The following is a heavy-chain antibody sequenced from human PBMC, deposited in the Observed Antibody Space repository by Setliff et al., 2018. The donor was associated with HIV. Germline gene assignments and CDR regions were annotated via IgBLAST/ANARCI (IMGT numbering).Heavy chain of an antibody. J-gene: IGHJ6*03. V-gene: IGHV3-53*01. CDR1: GFTVSSNY. Sequence: PGGSLRLSCAASGFTVSSNYLNWVRQAPGKGLEWVSVIYSSGTTYYADSVKGRFTISRDNSKNTLYLQMNSLRAEDTAVYYCARAPLGDYLRYYYYYMDVWGKGTTVTVSS. D-gene: IGHD4-17*01. CDR3: ARAPLGDYLRYYYYYMDV. CDR2: IYSSGTT.